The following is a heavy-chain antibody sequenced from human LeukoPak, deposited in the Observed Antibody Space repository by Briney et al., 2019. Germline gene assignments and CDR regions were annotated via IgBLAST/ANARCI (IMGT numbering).Heavy chain of an antibody. CDR2: IIPIFGTA. D-gene: IGHD4-17*01. J-gene: IGHJ4*02. CDR1: GGTFSSYA. Sequence: SVKVSCKASGGTFSSYAISWVRQAPGQGLEWMGGIIPIFGTANYAQKFQGRVTITTDESTSTAYMELSSLRSEDTAMYYCGRGLTVTTRPAVYGGQGTVVTVSS. CDR3: GRGLTVTTRPAVY. V-gene: IGHV1-69*05.